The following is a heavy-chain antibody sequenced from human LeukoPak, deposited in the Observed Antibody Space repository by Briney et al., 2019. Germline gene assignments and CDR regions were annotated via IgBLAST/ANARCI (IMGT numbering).Heavy chain of an antibody. D-gene: IGHD6-13*01. J-gene: IGHJ4*02. CDR3: ARRYSSSWSYFDY. Sequence: ASVKVSCKASGYTFTSYGISWVRQAPGQGLEWMGWISAYNGNTNYAQKLQGRVTMTTDTSTSTAHMELRSLRSDDTAVYYCARRYSSSWSYFDYWGQGTLVTVSS. CDR1: GYTFTSYG. CDR2: ISAYNGNT. V-gene: IGHV1-18*01.